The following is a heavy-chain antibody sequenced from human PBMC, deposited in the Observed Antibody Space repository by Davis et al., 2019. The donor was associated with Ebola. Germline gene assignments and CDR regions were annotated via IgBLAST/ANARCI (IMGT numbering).Heavy chain of an antibody. Sequence: SVKVSCKASGGTFSSYAISWVRQAPGRGLEWMGGIIPIFDTTNYAQKFQGRFTITADESTGTAYMELSSLRFEDSAVYYCATGGVRGGFDIWGQGTMVTVSS. D-gene: IGHD3-10*01. CDR2: IIPIFDTT. CDR3: ATGGVRGGFDI. CDR1: GGTFSSYA. J-gene: IGHJ3*02. V-gene: IGHV1-69*13.